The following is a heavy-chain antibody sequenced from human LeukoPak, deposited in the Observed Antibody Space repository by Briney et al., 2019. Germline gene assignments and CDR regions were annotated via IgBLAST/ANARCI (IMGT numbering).Heavy chain of an antibody. D-gene: IGHD6-19*01. CDR2: ITTYNGNT. Sequence: ASVKVSCKASGYTFNKYGISWVRQAPGQGLEWMGWITTYNGNTNYAQKVQGRVTMTTDTSTSTVYMELRSLRPDDTAVYYCARINGWLVSSGTVKYFDYWGQGTLVTVSS. CDR3: ARINGWLVSSGTVKYFDY. V-gene: IGHV1-18*01. CDR1: GYTFNKYG. J-gene: IGHJ4*02.